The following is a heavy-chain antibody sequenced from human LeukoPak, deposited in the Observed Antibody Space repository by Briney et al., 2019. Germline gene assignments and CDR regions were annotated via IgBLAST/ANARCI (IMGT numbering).Heavy chain of an antibody. D-gene: IGHD3-22*01. J-gene: IGHJ4*02. CDR3: ARGLNYYDSSFYD. Sequence: ASVRVSCKASGYTFTGSYIHWVRQAPGQGLEWMGWINPNSGNTDYAQEFQGRVTMTRDPSITTAYMELSRLTSDDTAVYYCARGLNYYDSSFYDWGQGTRVTVSS. CDR1: GYTFTGSY. CDR2: INPNSGNT. V-gene: IGHV1-2*02.